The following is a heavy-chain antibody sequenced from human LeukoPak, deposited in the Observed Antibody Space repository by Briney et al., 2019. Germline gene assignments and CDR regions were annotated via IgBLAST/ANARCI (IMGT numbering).Heavy chain of an antibody. D-gene: IGHD6-6*01. Sequence: ALRLSCAASGFTFDAYAMHWVRQAPGKGLEWVSGISWNGGGMGYAVSVEGRFTISRDNVKNSLYLQMNSLRDEDTALYYCAKDITGGRSSPYFDSWGQGTLVTVSS. CDR1: GFTFDAYA. J-gene: IGHJ4*02. CDR3: AKDITGGRSSPYFDS. V-gene: IGHV3-9*01. CDR2: ISWNGGGM.